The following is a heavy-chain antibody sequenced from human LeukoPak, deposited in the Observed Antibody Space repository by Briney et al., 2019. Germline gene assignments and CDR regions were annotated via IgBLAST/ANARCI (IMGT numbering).Heavy chain of an antibody. D-gene: IGHD2-8*01. CDR2: INPNSGGP. CDR3: ARVGYCTHGVCYSMDL. J-gene: IGHJ6*03. V-gene: IGHV1-2*02. Sequence: ASVKVSCKASGYSFTAHYIHWVRQAPGHGFEWLGWINPNSGGPNYAQKFQDRVTISRELSIGIAYMVLSRLIFDYPAVYYCARVGYCTHGVCYSMDLWGKGTTVIVSS. CDR1: GYSFTAHY.